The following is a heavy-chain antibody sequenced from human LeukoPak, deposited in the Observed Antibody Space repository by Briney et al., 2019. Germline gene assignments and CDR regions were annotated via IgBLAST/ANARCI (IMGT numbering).Heavy chain of an antibody. V-gene: IGHV4-4*02. J-gene: IGHJ4*02. CDR1: GDSITSHSW. CDR3: ASHVTVLGTRGFDF. D-gene: IGHD6-19*01. CDR2: VHHGGAS. Sequence: SETLSLTCAVSGDSITSHSWWRWVRQPPGKGLEWIGEVHHGGASNYDPSLESRVTISVDESKNRFSLNLRSVTAADTATYYCASHVTVLGTRGFDFWGRGTLVTVS.